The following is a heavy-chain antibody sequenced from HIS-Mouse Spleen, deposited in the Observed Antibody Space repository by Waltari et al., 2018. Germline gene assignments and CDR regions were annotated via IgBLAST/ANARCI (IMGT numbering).Heavy chain of an antibody. CDR1: GYSISSGYY. Sequence: QVQLQESGPGLVKPSETLSLTCTVSGYSISSGYYWGWIRQPPGKGLEWIGSIYHSGRTYYNPSLKSRVTISVDTSKNQFSLKLSSVTAADTAVYYCARGYSYGLYYGMDVWGQGTTVTVSS. CDR3: ARGYSYGLYYGMDV. D-gene: IGHD5-18*01. V-gene: IGHV4-38-2*02. CDR2: IYHSGRT. J-gene: IGHJ6*02.